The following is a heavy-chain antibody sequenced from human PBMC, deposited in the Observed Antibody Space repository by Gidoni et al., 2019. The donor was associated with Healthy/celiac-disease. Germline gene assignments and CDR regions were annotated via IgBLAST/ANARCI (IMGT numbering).Heavy chain of an antibody. CDR1: GFTFSSYG. V-gene: IGHV3-30*18. CDR2: ISYDGSNK. Sequence: QVQLVESGGGVVQPGRSLRISCAASGFTFSSYGMTWVRQAPGQGLEWVAVISYDGSNKYYADSVKGRFTISRDNSKNTLYLQMNSLRAEDTAVYYCAKDHPTYYYDSSAPGGLDYWGQGTLVTVSS. CDR3: AKDHPTYYYDSSAPGGLDY. J-gene: IGHJ4*02. D-gene: IGHD3-22*01.